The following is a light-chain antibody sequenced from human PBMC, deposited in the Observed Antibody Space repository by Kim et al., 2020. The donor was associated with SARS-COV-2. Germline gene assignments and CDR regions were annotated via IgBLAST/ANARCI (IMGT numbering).Light chain of an antibody. CDR1: GLRSYY. CDR2: GKN. Sequence: LGQTVRITCQVDGLRSYYASWYQQKPGQAPVLVIYGKNNRPSGIPDRFSGSSSGNTASLTITGAQAEDEADYYCNSRDSSGNHLRVFGGGTQLTVL. J-gene: IGLJ2*01. CDR3: NSRDSSGNHLRV. V-gene: IGLV3-19*01.